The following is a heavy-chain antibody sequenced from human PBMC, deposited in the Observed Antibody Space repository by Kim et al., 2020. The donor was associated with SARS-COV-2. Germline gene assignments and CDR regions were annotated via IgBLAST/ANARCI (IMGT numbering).Heavy chain of an antibody. Sequence: VKGRFTISSDNAKNSLYLQMNSLRAEDTALYYCAKDRGYSSFYYYYGMDVWGQGTTVTVSS. CDR3: AKDRGYSSFYYYYGMDV. D-gene: IGHD5-18*01. J-gene: IGHJ6*02. V-gene: IGHV3-9*01.